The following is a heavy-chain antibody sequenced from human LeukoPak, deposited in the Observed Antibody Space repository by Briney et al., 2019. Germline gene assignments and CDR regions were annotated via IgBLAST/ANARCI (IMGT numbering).Heavy chain of an antibody. V-gene: IGHV4-34*01. CDR2: ITHRGST. D-gene: IGHD5-12*01. CDR3: ARYDIVATNWFDP. CDR1: GGSFSGYY. Sequence: SETLSLTCAVYGGSFSGYYWSWIRQPPGKGLEWIGEITHRGSTNYNPSLKSRVTISVDTSKHQFSLKLNSVTAADTAVYYCARYDIVATNWFDPWGQGTLVTVSS. J-gene: IGHJ5*02.